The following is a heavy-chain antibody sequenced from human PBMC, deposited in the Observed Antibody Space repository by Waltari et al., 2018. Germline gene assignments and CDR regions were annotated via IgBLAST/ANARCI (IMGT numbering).Heavy chain of an antibody. CDR3: ARSDDYGDFAGWFDP. V-gene: IGHV1-69*02. J-gene: IGHJ5*02. D-gene: IGHD4-17*01. Sequence: QVQLVQSGAEVKKPGSSVKVSCKASGGTFSSYTIRWVRPAPGQGLEWMGRIIPILGIANYAQKFQGRVTITADKSTSTAYMELSSLRSEDTAVYYCARSDDYGDFAGWFDPWGQGTLVTVSS. CDR1: GGTFSSYT. CDR2: IIPILGIA.